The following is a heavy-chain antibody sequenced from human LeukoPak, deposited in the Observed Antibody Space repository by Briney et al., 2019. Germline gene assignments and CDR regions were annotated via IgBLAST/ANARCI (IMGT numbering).Heavy chain of an antibody. J-gene: IGHJ4*02. Sequence: SETLSLTCTVSGGSISSYYWSWIRQPPGKGLEWIGYIYYSGSTNYNPSLKSRVTISVDTSKNQFSLKLSSVTAADTAVYYCARTDTAMVQPGGGVDYWGQGTLVTVSS. CDR2: IYYSGST. D-gene: IGHD5-18*01. CDR1: GGSISSYY. CDR3: ARTDTAMVQPGGGVDY. V-gene: IGHV4-59*01.